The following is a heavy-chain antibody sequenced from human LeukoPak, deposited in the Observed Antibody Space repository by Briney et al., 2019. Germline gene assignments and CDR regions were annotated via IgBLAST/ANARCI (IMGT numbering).Heavy chain of an antibody. CDR2: ISYDGSNK. D-gene: IGHD5-24*01. Sequence: GGSLRLSCAASGFTFSSYAMHWVRQAPGKGLEWVAVISYDGSNKYYADSVKGRFTISRDNSKNTLYLQMNSLRAEDTAVYYCARGCEMATILDAFDIWGQGTMVTVSS. CDR1: GFTFSSYA. J-gene: IGHJ3*02. V-gene: IGHV3-30-3*01. CDR3: ARGCEMATILDAFDI.